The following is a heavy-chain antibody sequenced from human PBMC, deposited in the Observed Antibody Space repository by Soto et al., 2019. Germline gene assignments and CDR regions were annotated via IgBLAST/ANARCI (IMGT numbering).Heavy chain of an antibody. CDR1: GFTFSSYA. D-gene: IGHD3-22*01. Sequence: GGSLRLSCAASGFTFSSYAMSWVRQAPGKGLEWVSAISGSGGSTYYADSVKGRFTISRDNSKNTQYLQMNSLRAEDTAVYYCAKDSLGYDSSGRYYYYGMDVWGQGTTVTVSS. CDR3: AKDSLGYDSSGRYYYYGMDV. J-gene: IGHJ6*02. CDR2: ISGSGGST. V-gene: IGHV3-23*01.